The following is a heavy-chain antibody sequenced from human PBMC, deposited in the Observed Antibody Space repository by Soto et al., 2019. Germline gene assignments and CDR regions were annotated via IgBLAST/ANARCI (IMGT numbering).Heavy chain of an antibody. CDR3: AREQQLAFDN. CDR1: GFTFSSYS. J-gene: IGHJ4*02. V-gene: IGHV3-48*01. D-gene: IGHD6-13*01. Sequence: GGSLRLSCAASGFTFSSYSFNWVRQAPGKGLEWLSYIGSSSTTIYYADSVKGRFIISRDNAKNSLYLQMNSLRPENTAVYYCAREQQLAFDNWGQGTRVTVSS. CDR2: IGSSSTTI.